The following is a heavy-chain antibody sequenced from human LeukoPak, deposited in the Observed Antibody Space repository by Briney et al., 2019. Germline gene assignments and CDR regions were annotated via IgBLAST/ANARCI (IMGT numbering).Heavy chain of an antibody. V-gene: IGHV4-34*01. CDR3: ARGRGVRGAIGGGFDY. J-gene: IGHJ4*02. CDR2: INHSGST. Sequence: SQTLSLTCAVYGGSFSGYYWSWIRQPPGKGLEWIGEINHSGSTNYKTSLKSLVTISVDTSKNQFSLKLSSVTAADTAVYYCARGRGVRGAIGGGFDYWGQGTLVTVSS. D-gene: IGHD3-10*01. CDR1: GGSFSGYY.